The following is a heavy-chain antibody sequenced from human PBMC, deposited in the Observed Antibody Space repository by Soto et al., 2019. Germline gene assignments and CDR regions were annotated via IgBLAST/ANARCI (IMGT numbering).Heavy chain of an antibody. J-gene: IGHJ1*01. CDR3: ARDTESKRYND. V-gene: IGHV1-18*01. CDR2: IRPDNGNT. Sequence: QVQVLQSGPEMKRPGASVKVSCKTSGYTFSTSGISWVRQAPGQGLEWVGWIRPDNGNTKSAQRLQGRVTLTTDTSASTAYMELRSLTSDDTAMYYCARDTESKRYNDWGQGTLVTVSS. CDR1: GYTFSTSG. D-gene: IGHD1-20*01.